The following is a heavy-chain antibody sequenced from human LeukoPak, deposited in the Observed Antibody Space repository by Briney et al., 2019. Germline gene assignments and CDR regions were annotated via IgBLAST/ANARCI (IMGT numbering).Heavy chain of an antibody. Sequence: GGSLRLSCAASGFSFSMYSMSWIRQAPGKGLEWVSVISDNGAVTFYGDSVKGRFTISRDNAKTSLYLQMNSLRAEDTAVYYCARDLSGVTGYTYGRGIDYWGQGTLVTVSS. CDR3: ARDLSGVTGYTYGRGIDY. J-gene: IGHJ4*02. CDR1: GFSFSMYS. D-gene: IGHD5-18*01. CDR2: ISDNGAVT. V-gene: IGHV3-21*01.